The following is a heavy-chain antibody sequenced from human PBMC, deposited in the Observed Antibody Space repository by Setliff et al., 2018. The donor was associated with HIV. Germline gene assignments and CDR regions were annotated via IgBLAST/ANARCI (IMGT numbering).Heavy chain of an antibody. CDR3: ARADLGPRYMDV. CDR1: GGSISRNC. D-gene: IGHD3-16*01. CDR2: IYYRGST. V-gene: IGHV4-59*01. J-gene: IGHJ6*03. Sequence: SETLSLTCSVSGGSISRNCWSWIRLPPGKGLEWVGNIYYRGSTNYNPSLKSRVTISVDMSKNQFSLKLSSVTAADTAVYYCARADLGPRYMDVWGKGTTVTVSS.